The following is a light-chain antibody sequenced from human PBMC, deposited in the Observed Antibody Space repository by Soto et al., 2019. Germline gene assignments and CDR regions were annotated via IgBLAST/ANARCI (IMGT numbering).Light chain of an antibody. J-gene: IGLJ3*02. CDR1: SSDVGGYNY. Sequence: QSVLTQPPSASGSPGQSVTISCTGTSSDVGGYNYVSWYQQYPGKAPKLIIYEINKRPSGVPDRFSGSRSGNTASLTVSGLQAEDEADYYCCSYAVSNTRVFGGGTKLTVL. CDR2: EIN. V-gene: IGLV2-8*01. CDR3: CSYAVSNTRV.